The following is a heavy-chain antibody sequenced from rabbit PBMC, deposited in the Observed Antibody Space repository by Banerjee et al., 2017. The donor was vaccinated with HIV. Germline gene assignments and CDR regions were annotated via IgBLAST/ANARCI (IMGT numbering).Heavy chain of an antibody. Sequence: QEQLVESGGGLVKPEGSLTLTCKASGNDFSAYAISWVRQAPGKGLEWIAYIYPDYGSTDYASWVNGRFTISLDNAQNTVYLQLNSLTVADTATYFCATMDTHGYGGYAYAYFNLWGQGTLVTVS. D-gene: IGHD6-1*01. V-gene: IGHV1S47*01. CDR3: ATMDTHGYGGYAYAYFNL. CDR2: IYPDYGST. CDR1: GNDFSAYA. J-gene: IGHJ4*01.